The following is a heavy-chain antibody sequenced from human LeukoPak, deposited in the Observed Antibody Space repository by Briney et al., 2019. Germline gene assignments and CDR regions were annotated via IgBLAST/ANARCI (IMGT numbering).Heavy chain of an antibody. CDR1: GFAFSRYS. Sequence: GGSLRLSCAASGFAFSRYSMNWVRQAPGKGLEGLAWVSSISSSGGYIYYADSVRGRFTISRENAKNALYLQVNSLRAEDTAVYYCASEISSCTSFDQWGQGTLVTVSS. CDR2: ISSSGGYI. J-gene: IGHJ4*02. D-gene: IGHD2-2*01. V-gene: IGHV3-21*01. CDR3: ASEISSCTSFDQ.